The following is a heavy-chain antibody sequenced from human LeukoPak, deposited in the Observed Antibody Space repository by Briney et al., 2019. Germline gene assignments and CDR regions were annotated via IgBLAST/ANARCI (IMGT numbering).Heavy chain of an antibody. V-gene: IGHV3-48*02. J-gene: IGHJ3*02. CDR1: GFTFRSYS. CDR2: ISSSSSTI. D-gene: IGHD1-26*01. Sequence: GGSLRLSCAASGFTFRSYSMNWVRQAPGKGLEWVSYISSSSSTIYYADSVKGRFTISRDNAKNSLYLQMNSLRDEDTAVYYSARDRCGPGRHRAFDIWGQGTMVTVSS. CDR3: ARDRCGPGRHRAFDI.